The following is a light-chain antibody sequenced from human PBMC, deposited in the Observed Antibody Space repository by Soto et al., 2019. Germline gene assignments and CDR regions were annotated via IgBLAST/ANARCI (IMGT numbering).Light chain of an antibody. CDR3: MQGLSGFT. CDR1: QSLLHSNGYNY. Sequence: DIVMIQSPLALPVTPGEPASISCRSSQSLLHSNGYNYLDWYLQQPGQSPQLLIFLGSNRASGVPDRFSGSGSGTDFTLKISRVEAEDVGVYYCMQGLSGFTFGPGTKVEIK. CDR2: LGS. J-gene: IGKJ3*01. V-gene: IGKV2-28*01.